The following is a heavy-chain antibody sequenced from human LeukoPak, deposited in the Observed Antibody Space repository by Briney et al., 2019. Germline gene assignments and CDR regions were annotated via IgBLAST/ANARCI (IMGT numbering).Heavy chain of an antibody. CDR2: ISSSSSTI. J-gene: IGHJ4*02. Sequence: GGSLRLSCAASGFTFSSYSMNWVRQAPGKGLEWVSYISSSSSTIYYADSVKGRFTISRDNAKNSLYLQMNSLRAEDTAVYYCARGNIAAVYYFDYWGQGTLVTVSS. V-gene: IGHV3-48*04. CDR3: ARGNIAAVYYFDY. CDR1: GFTFSSYS. D-gene: IGHD6-13*01.